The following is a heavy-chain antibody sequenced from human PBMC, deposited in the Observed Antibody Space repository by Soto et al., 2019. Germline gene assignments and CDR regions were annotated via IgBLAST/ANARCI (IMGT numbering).Heavy chain of an antibody. Sequence: PGESLKISCKGSGYSFTSYWISWVRQMPGKGLEWMGRIDPSDSYTNYSPSFQGHVTISADKSISTAYLQWSSLKASDTAKYYCARRGPFYVLGYYYYGMDVWGQGTTVTVSS. CDR3: ARRGPFYVLGYYYYGMDV. D-gene: IGHD3-16*01. CDR2: IDPSDSYT. CDR1: GYSFTSYW. J-gene: IGHJ6*02. V-gene: IGHV5-10-1*01.